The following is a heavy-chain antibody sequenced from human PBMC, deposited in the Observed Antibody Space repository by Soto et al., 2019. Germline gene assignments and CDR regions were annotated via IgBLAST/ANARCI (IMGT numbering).Heavy chain of an antibody. CDR2: INAGNGNT. D-gene: IGHD3-3*01. V-gene: IGHV1-3*01. Sequence: QVQLVQSGPEVKKPGASVILSCETSGFAFTSYNIHWVRQAPGQRPEWMGWINAGNGNTKYAQNFQDRITITRDTSADTAYLELSGLKSEDTAVYYCARYDYWSGLDRNWFDPWGQGTLVTVSS. CDR3: ARYDYWSGLDRNWFDP. CDR1: GFAFTSYN. J-gene: IGHJ5*02.